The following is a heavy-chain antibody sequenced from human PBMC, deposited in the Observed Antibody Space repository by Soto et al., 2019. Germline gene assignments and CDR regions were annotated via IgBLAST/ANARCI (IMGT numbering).Heavy chain of an antibody. CDR1: GGSISSYY. V-gene: IGHV4-4*07. CDR2: IYTSGST. J-gene: IGHJ4*02. Sequence: SETLSLTCTVSGGSISSYYCSWIRQPAGKGLEWIGRIYTSGSTNYNPSLKSRVTMSVDTSKNQFSLKLSSVTAADTAVYYCAITQIYCSGGSCYPFDYWGQGTLVTVSS. CDR3: AITQIYCSGGSCYPFDY. D-gene: IGHD2-15*01.